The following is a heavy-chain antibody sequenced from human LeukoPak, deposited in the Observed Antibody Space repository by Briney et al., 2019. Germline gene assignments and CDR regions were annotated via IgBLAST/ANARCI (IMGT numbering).Heavy chain of an antibody. CDR3: ARGQDYYDTSGYAFDI. V-gene: IGHV4-39*01. Sequence: PSGTLSLTCTVSGGSISSSNYYWGWIRQPPGKGLEWLGIIYYSGSTYYNPSLKSRVTISVEKYKNQFSLKLSSVTAADTAVYYCARGQDYYDTSGYAFDIWGQGTMVTVSS. D-gene: IGHD3-22*01. J-gene: IGHJ3*02. CDR2: IYYSGST. CDR1: GGSISSSNYY.